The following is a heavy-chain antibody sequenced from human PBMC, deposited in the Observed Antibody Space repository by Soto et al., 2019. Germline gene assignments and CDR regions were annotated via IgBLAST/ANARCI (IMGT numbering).Heavy chain of an antibody. Sequence: SETLSLTCTFSDGSISSYYWSWIRQPPGKGLEWIGYIYYSGSTNYNPSLKSRVTISVDTSKNQFSLKLSSVTAADTAVYYCAREPSALAFDIWGQGTMVTVSS. D-gene: IGHD6-25*01. CDR2: IYYSGST. CDR1: DGSISSYY. J-gene: IGHJ3*02. CDR3: AREPSALAFDI. V-gene: IGHV4-59*01.